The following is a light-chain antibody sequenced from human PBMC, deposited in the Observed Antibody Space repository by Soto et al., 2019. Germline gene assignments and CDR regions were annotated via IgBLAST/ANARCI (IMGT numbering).Light chain of an antibody. CDR1: ESISIY. J-gene: IGKJ2*01. Sequence: DIQMTQSPSSLSASVGDRVTITCRASESISIYLNWDQQRPGKAPELLIYAASSLQSGVPSRFSGSGSGTDFTLPISNLQAEDLATYFCHQTYSNSLYTLGQGTTLDIK. CDR3: HQTYSNSLYT. CDR2: AAS. V-gene: IGKV1-39*01.